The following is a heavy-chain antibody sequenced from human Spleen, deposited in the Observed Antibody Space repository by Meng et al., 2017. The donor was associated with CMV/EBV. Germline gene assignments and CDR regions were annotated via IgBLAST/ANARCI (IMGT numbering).Heavy chain of an antibody. CDR1: GFTFDDYG. Sequence: CAASGFTFDDYGMSWVRQAPGKGLEWVSGINWNGGSTGYADSVKGRFTISRDNAKNSLYLQMNSLRAEDTALYYCARKEYSSSSFDYWGQGTLVTVSS. CDR3: ARKEYSSSSFDY. J-gene: IGHJ4*02. CDR2: INWNGGST. V-gene: IGHV3-20*04. D-gene: IGHD6-6*01.